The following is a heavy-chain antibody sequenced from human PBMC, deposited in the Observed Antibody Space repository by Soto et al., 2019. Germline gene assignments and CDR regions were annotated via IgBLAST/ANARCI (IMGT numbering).Heavy chain of an antibody. CDR1: GGTFSSYT. D-gene: IGHD6-13*01. CDR2: IIPILGIA. V-gene: IGHV1-69*02. J-gene: IGHJ4*02. CDR3: ARHQLYSSSWQYFDY. Sequence: SVKVSCKASGGTFSSYTISWVRQAPGQGLEWMGRIIPILGIANYAQKFQGRVTITADKSTSTAYMELSSLRSEDTAVYYCARHQLYSSSWQYFDYWGQGTLVTVSS.